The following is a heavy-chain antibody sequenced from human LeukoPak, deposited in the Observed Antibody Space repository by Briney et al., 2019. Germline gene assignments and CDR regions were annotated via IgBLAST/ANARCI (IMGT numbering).Heavy chain of an antibody. CDR2: FDPYGGT. Sequence: GGSLRLSCAASGFTFSSYAMSWVRQAPRKGLEWVSGFDPYGGTFYADSVKGRFTVSRDDSRNMFYLQMNNLRAEDTALYYCARDHRGMDVWGQGTTVTVSS. V-gene: IGHV3-23*01. CDR3: ARDHRGMDV. CDR1: GFTFSSYA. J-gene: IGHJ6*02.